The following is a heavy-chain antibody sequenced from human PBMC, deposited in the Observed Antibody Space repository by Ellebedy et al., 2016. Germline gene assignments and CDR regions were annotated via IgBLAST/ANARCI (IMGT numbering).Heavy chain of an antibody. CDR3: ARSYCSSTSCYMGVFDY. CDR1: GGSVSSGSYY. V-gene: IGHV4-61*01. Sequence: SETLSLTXTVSGGSVSSGSYYWSCIRQPPGKGLEWIGYIYYSGSTNYNPSLKSRVTISVDTSKNQFSLKLSSVTAADTAVYYCARSYCSSTSCYMGVFDYWGQGTLVTVSS. D-gene: IGHD2-2*02. CDR2: IYYSGST. J-gene: IGHJ4*02.